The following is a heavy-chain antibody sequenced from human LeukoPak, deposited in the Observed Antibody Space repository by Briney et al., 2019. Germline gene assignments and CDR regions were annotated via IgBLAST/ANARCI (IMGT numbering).Heavy chain of an antibody. V-gene: IGHV3-23*01. CDR2: FSGSGGST. CDR3: AKDSKMATTVFDY. Sequence: GGSLRLSCAASGFTFSSYAMSWVRQAPGKVLEWVSAFSGSGGSTYYADSVKGRFTISRDNSKNTLYLQMNSLRAEDTAVYYCAKDSKMATTVFDYWGQGTLVTVSS. CDR1: GFTFSSYA. D-gene: IGHD5-24*01. J-gene: IGHJ4*02.